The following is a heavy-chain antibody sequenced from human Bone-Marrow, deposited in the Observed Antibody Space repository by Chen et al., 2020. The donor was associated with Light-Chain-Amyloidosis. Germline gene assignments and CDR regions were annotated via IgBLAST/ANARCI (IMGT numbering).Heavy chain of an antibody. CDR3: AKDSEIRGLIYAMNV. CDR1: VYTFTDFY. D-gene: IGHD3-10*01. Sequence: QVQMVQSGAEVKEPGASIKGSCKTSVYTFTDFYIHWVRQAPGQGLEWMAWINPDTGGTRYAQKFQGWITVTRETSTRTVYMELSRLRSGDTAVYYCAKDSEIRGLIYAMNVWGQGTTVNVSS. CDR2: INPDTGGT. V-gene: IGHV1-2*04. J-gene: IGHJ6*02.